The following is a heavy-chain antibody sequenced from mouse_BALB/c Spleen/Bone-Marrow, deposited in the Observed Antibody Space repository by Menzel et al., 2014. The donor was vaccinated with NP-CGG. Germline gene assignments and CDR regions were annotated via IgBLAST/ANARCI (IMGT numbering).Heavy chain of an antibody. V-gene: IGHV4-1*02. J-gene: IGHJ3*01. Sequence: DVQLQESGGGLVQPGGSLKLSCAASGFDFSRYWMSWVRQAPGKGLEWIGEINPDSSTINYTPSLKDKFIISRDNAKNTLYLQMSKVRSEDTALYYCARPDYYGSNSWFTYWGQGTLVTVSA. CDR2: INPDSSTI. CDR1: GFDFSRYW. D-gene: IGHD1-1*01. CDR3: ARPDYYGSNSWFTY.